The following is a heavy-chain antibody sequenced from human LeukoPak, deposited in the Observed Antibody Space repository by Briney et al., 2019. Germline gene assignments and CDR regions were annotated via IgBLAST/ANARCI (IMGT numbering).Heavy chain of an antibody. J-gene: IGHJ4*02. CDR3: ARVGGPRYSSSSSDY. CDR1: GGSISSGGYY. V-gene: IGHV4-30-2*01. Sequence: PSETLSLTCTVSGGSISSGGYYWSWIRQPPGKGLEWIGYIYHSGSTYYNPSLKSRVTISVDRSKNQFSLKLSSVTAADTAVYYCARVGGPRYSSSSSDYWGQGTLVTVSS. D-gene: IGHD6-6*01. CDR2: IYHSGST.